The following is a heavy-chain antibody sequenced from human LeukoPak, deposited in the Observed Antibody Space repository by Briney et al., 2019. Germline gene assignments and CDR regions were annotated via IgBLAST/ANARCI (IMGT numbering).Heavy chain of an antibody. J-gene: IGHJ5*02. Sequence: GASVKVSCKASGYTFTSYDINWVRQATGQGLEWMGWMNPNSGNTGYAQKFQGRVTMTRNTSISTAYMELSSLRSEDTAVYYCARGQRHVLRYFDWLFNWFDPWGQGTLVTVSS. CDR1: GYTFTSYD. V-gene: IGHV1-8*01. CDR2: MNPNSGNT. D-gene: IGHD3-9*01. CDR3: ARGQRHVLRYFDWLFNWFDP.